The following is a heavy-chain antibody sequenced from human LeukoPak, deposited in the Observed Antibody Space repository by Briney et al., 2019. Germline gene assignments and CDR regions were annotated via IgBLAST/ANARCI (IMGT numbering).Heavy chain of an antibody. CDR3: ARDHSTKYSIHAFDI. Sequence: XAASGFPXSXXXXXXVXXXPGXXXXXXXXIKQDGCETFYVDSVKGRFTISRDNSKNTLYLQMNSLRAEDTAVYYCARDHSTKYSIHAFDIWGQGTMVTVSS. V-gene: IGHV3-7*01. D-gene: IGHD6-13*01. J-gene: IGHJ3*02. CDR1: GFPXSXXX. CDR2: IKQDGCET.